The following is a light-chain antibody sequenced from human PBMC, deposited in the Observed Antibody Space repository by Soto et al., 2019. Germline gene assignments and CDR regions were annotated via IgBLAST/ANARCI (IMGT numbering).Light chain of an antibody. CDR2: DAS. V-gene: IGKV3D-20*02. CDR3: QQRSTWPPFS. Sequence: EIVLTQSPGTLSLSPGERATLSCRASQSVSSSYLAWYQHKLGQPPRLLIYDASNRATGIPVRFSGSGSGTDFTLTISSLEPEDFAVYYCQQRSTWPPFSFGPGTKVDI. CDR1: QSVSSSY. J-gene: IGKJ3*01.